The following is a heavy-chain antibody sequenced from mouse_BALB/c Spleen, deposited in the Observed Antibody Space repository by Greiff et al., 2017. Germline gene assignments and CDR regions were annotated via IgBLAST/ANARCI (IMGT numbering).Heavy chain of an antibody. D-gene: IGHD1-1*01. CDR2: ISNGGGST. CDR1: GFTFSSYT. Sequence: EVQLQESGGGLVQPGGSLKLSCAASGFTFSSYTMSWVRQTPEKRLEWVAYISNGGGSTYYPDTVKGRFTISRDNAKNTLYLQMSSLKSEDTAMYYCARQSHYYYFFDYWGQGTTLTVSS. CDR3: ARQSHYYYFFDY. J-gene: IGHJ2*01. V-gene: IGHV5-12-2*01.